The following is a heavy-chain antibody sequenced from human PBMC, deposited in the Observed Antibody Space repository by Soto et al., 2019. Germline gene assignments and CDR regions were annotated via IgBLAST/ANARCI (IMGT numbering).Heavy chain of an antibody. CDR1: GYTFTTYG. V-gene: IGHV1-18*01. J-gene: IGHJ3*01. CDR3: ARLYYELLTGSYNVGAAHACDF. D-gene: IGHD3-9*01. Sequence: QVQLVQSGAEVKKPGASMKVSCKASGYTFTTYGLSWVRQAPGQGLEWMGWISPYNGHTTYAQKLQGRVTMTTATSPSTAFMELRSLRSDDTAIYYCARLYYELLTGSYNVGAAHACDFWGQGTMVTGSS. CDR2: ISPYNGHT.